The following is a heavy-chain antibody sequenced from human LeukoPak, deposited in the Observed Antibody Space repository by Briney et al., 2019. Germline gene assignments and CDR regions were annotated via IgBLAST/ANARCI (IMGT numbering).Heavy chain of an antibody. CDR2: IYYSGST. CDR3: ARQEWELLRGLSPMDV. J-gene: IGHJ6*03. CDR1: GGSISSSSYY. Sequence: PSETLSLTCTVSGGSISSSSYYWGWIRQPPGKGLEWIGSIYYSGSTYYNPSLKSRVTISVDTSKNQFSLKLSSVTAADTAVYYCARQEWELLRGLSPMDVWGKGTTVTVSS. D-gene: IGHD1-26*01. V-gene: IGHV4-39*01.